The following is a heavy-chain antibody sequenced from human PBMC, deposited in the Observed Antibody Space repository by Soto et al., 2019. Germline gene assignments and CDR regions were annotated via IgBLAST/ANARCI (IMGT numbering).Heavy chain of an antibody. CDR2: IIPIFGTA. Sequence: QVQLVQSGAEVKKPGSSVKVSCKASGGTFSSYAISWVRQAPGQGLEWMGGIIPIFGTANYAQKFQGRVTITADKSTSTAYMELSSLRSEDTAVYYCARGGDGRITIFGVVMPYGMDVWGQGTTVTVSS. J-gene: IGHJ6*02. CDR1: GGTFSSYA. CDR3: ARGGDGRITIFGVVMPYGMDV. V-gene: IGHV1-69*06. D-gene: IGHD3-3*01.